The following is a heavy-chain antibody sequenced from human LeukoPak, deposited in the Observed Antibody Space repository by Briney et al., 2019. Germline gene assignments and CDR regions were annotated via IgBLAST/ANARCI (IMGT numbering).Heavy chain of an antibody. CDR3: ARGAHDQMARGVIFNY. V-gene: IGHV1-69*04. CDR2: IIPILGIA. J-gene: IGHJ4*02. CDR1: GGTFSSYA. Sequence: SVKVSCKASGGTFSSYAISWVRQAPGQGLEWMGRIIPILGIANYAQKFQGRVTITADKSTSTAYMELSRLRSEDTAVYYCARGAHDQMARGVIFNYWGQGTLVTVSS. D-gene: IGHD3-10*01.